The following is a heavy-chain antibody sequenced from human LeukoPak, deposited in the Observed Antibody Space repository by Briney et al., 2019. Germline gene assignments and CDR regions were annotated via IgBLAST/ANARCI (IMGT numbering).Heavy chain of an antibody. CDR2: IYYSGST. D-gene: IGHD3-22*01. Sequence: TSETLSLTCTVSGGSISSYYWSWIRQPPGKGLEWIGYIYYSGSTNYNSSLKSRVTISVDTSKNQFSLKLSSVTAADTAVYYCATSGYYDSSGPGFDYWGQGTLVTVSS. CDR3: ATSGYYDSSGPGFDY. J-gene: IGHJ4*02. V-gene: IGHV4-59*08. CDR1: GGSISSYY.